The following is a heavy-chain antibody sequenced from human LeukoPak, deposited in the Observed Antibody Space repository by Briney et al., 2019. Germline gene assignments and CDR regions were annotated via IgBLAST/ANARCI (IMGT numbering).Heavy chain of an antibody. D-gene: IGHD6-13*01. J-gene: IGHJ4*02. Sequence: GASVKVSCKVSGYTLTELSMHWVRQAPGKGLEWMGGFDPEDGETIYAQKFQGRVTMTEDTSTDTAYMELGSLRSEDTAVYYCAATASAAGTFDYWGQGTLVTVSS. CDR1: GYTLTELS. V-gene: IGHV1-24*01. CDR3: AATASAAGTFDY. CDR2: FDPEDGET.